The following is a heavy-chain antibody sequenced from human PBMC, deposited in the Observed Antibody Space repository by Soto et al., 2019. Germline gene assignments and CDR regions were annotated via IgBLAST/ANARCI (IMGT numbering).Heavy chain of an antibody. D-gene: IGHD2-15*01. Sequence: ASVKVSCKASGYTFTSYAMHWVRQAPGQRLEWMGWINAGNGNTKCSQKFQDRVTITRDTSASTAYMELSSLRSEDTAVYYCARGESVVGDYWGQGILVTVSS. CDR1: GYTFTSYA. V-gene: IGHV1-3*01. CDR2: INAGNGNT. CDR3: ARGESVVGDY. J-gene: IGHJ4*02.